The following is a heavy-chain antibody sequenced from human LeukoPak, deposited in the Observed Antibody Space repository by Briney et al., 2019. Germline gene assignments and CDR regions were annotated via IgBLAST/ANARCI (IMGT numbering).Heavy chain of an antibody. CDR3: ARAAMVAMFDY. J-gene: IGHJ4*02. CDR2: IYYSGST. CDR1: GGSISSHY. V-gene: IGHV4-59*11. Sequence: SETLSLTCTVSGGSISSHYWSWIRQPPGKGLEWIGYIYYSGSTNYNPSLKSRVTISVDTSKNQFSLKLSSVTAADTAVYYCARAAMVAMFDYWGQGTLVTVSS. D-gene: IGHD5-18*01.